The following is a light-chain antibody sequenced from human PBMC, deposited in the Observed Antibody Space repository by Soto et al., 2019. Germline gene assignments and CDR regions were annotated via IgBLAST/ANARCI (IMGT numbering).Light chain of an antibody. CDR2: DTS. V-gene: IGKV3-15*01. J-gene: IGKJ1*01. CDR3: QQFGSSLPWT. Sequence: EIIMTQSPATLSVSPGEGATLSCRASQGIGSTLAWYQHKPGQTPRLLIYDTSTRATGVPARFSGSRSGTEFTLTISRLEPEDFAVYYCQQFGSSLPWTFGQGTKVDIK. CDR1: QGIGST.